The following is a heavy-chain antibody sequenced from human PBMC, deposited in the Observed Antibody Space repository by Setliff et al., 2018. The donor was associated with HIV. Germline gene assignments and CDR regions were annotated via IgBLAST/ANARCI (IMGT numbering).Heavy chain of an antibody. J-gene: IGHJ5*01. Sequence: VSGTSLSSSDFYWGWIRQPPGKGLEWIGNIYYSETTYYNSSLKSRVTISVDTSKNQFSLKLSSVTAADTAVYYCARGNYYNLWADPFDFWGQGTLVTVSS. D-gene: IGHD3-3*01. CDR1: GTSLSSSDFY. CDR2: IYYSETT. CDR3: ARGNYYNLWADPFDF. V-gene: IGHV4-39*07.